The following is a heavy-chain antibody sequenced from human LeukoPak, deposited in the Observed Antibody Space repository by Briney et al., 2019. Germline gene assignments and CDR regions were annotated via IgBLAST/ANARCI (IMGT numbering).Heavy chain of an antibody. CDR2: ISASGLTT. Sequence: GGSLRLSCAASGFTFSSYAMSWVRQARGKGLEWVSAISASGLTTYYADSVKGRFSISRDNSKNTLYLQMSSVRADDTAVYYCAKEPREYCSRTSCPNWIDAWGQGTLVTVSS. V-gene: IGHV3-23*01. D-gene: IGHD2-2*01. CDR1: GFTFSSYA. CDR3: AKEPREYCSRTSCPNWIDA. J-gene: IGHJ5*02.